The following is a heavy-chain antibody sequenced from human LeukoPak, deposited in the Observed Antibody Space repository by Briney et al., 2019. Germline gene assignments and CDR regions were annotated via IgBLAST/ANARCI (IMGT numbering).Heavy chain of an antibody. J-gene: IGHJ4*02. CDR2: VYYSGST. CDR3: ARPLTGYSYFDY. D-gene: IGHD3-9*01. Sequence: SETLSLTCTVSGGSMSSSPYYWGWIRQPPGKGLEWIGSVYYSGSTSYNPPLKSRDTISVDTSKNQFSLKLNSVTAADTAVYYCARPLTGYSYFDYWGQGTLVTVSS. CDR1: GGSMSSSPYY. V-gene: IGHV4-39*01.